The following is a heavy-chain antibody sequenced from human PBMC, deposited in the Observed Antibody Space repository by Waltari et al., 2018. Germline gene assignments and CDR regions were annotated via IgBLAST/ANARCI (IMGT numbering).Heavy chain of an antibody. V-gene: IGHV2-5*01. J-gene: IGHJ4*02. CDR3: ALYYYDSSGYWY. CDR1: GFSLSTSGVG. Sequence: QITLKESGPTLVKPTQTLTLTCPFSGFSLSTSGVGVGWIRQPPGKALEWLALIYWNDDKRYSPSLKSRLTITKDTSKNQVVLTMTNMDPVDTATYYCALYYYDSSGYWYWGQGTLVTVSS. D-gene: IGHD3-22*01. CDR2: IYWNDDK.